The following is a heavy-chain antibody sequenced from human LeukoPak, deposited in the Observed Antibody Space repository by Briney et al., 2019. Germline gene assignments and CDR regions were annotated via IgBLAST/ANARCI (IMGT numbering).Heavy chain of an antibody. V-gene: IGHV4-61*02. D-gene: IGHD6-13*01. CDR2: IYTSGST. CDR1: GGSISSGSYY. CDR3: ARDLRRRIAAAVPFDY. Sequence: PSQTLSLTCTVPGGSISSGSYYWSWIRQPAGKGLEWIGRIYTSGSTNYNPSLKSRVTISVDSSKNQFSLKLSSVTAADTAVYYCARDLRRRIAAAVPFDYWGQGTLVTVSS. J-gene: IGHJ4*02.